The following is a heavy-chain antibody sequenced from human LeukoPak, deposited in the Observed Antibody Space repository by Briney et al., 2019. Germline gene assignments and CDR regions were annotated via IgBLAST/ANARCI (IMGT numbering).Heavy chain of an antibody. J-gene: IGHJ3*02. Sequence: ETLSLTCTVSGGSISTSSYYWGWVRQAPGKGLEWVSYISSSSSTIYYADSVKGRFTISRDNAKNSLYLQMNSLRAEDTAVYYCARDSTLGYCSGGSCYFAFDIWGQGTMVTVSS. CDR2: ISSSSSTI. CDR1: GGSISTSSYY. D-gene: IGHD2-15*01. CDR3: ARDSTLGYCSGGSCYFAFDI. V-gene: IGHV3-48*01.